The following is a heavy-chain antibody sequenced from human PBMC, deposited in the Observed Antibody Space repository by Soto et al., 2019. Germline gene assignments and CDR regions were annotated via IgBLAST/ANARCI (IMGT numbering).Heavy chain of an antibody. D-gene: IGHD5-18*01. CDR1: GFTFSSYG. CDR3: AKVGYSYGLRPLGCFAP. J-gene: IGHJ5*02. CDR2: ISYDGSNK. V-gene: IGHV3-30*18. Sequence: QVQLVESGGGVVQPGRSLRLSCAASGFTFSSYGMHWVRQAPGKGLEWVAVISYDGSNKYYADSVKGRFTISRDNSNNPLYLQMTSLRAAATAVYYCAKVGYSYGLRPLGCFAPWGQGTLVTVSS.